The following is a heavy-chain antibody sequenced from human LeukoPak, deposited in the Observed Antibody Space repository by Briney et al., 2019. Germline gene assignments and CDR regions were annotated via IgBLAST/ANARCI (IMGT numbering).Heavy chain of an antibody. CDR2: IYPGDSET. CDR3: ARHVSSSRVAYDV. CDR1: GYSFTSHW. D-gene: IGHD2-2*01. J-gene: IGHJ3*01. V-gene: IGHV5-51*01. Sequence: GESLKISCKGSGYSFTSHWIGWVRQMPGKGLEWMGIIYPGDSETTYSPSFQGQVTISVDKSISTAYLEWSSLKASDTAMYYCARHVSSSRVAYDVWGQGTMVTVSS.